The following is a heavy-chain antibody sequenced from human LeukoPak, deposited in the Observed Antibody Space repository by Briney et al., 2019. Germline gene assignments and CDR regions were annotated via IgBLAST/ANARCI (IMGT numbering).Heavy chain of an antibody. CDR2: IKQDGSEK. V-gene: IGHV3-7*03. D-gene: IGHD2-8*01. CDR3: ARVARYCTNGVCYNDY. J-gene: IGHJ4*02. Sequence: PGGSLRLSCAASGFTFSSYWMSWVRQAPGKGLEWVANIKQDGSEKYYVDTVKGRFTISGDNAKNSLYLQMNSLRAEDTAVYYCARVARYCTNGVCYNDYWGQGTLVTVSS. CDR1: GFTFSSYW.